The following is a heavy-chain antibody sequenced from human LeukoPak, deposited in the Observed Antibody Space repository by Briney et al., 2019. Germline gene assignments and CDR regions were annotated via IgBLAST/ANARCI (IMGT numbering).Heavy chain of an antibody. CDR2: IRNKASRYTT. CDR3: AREGKWELVVGAFDV. V-gene: IGHV3-72*01. D-gene: IGHD1-26*01. Sequence: GGSLRLSCAASGFTFSDHYMDWVRQAPGKGLEWVGRIRNKASRYTTEYAASVKGRFTISRDDSQNSLYLQINSLRTEDTALYYCAREGKWELVVGAFDVWGQGTMVTVSS. CDR1: GFTFSDHY. J-gene: IGHJ3*01.